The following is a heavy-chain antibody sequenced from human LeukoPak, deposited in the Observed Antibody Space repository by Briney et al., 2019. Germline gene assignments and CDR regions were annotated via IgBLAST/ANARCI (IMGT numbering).Heavy chain of an antibody. Sequence: GASVKVSCKASGYTFSNYAMHWVRQAPGQTLEWLGWINRANGYAKYSQELQGRVTINRDTSASTAYFELSSLRSEDTAVYYCAIRDGYRDYWGQGTLVTVSS. J-gene: IGHJ4*02. V-gene: IGHV1-3*03. CDR3: AIRDGYRDY. D-gene: IGHD5-24*01. CDR1: GYTFSNYA. CDR2: INRANGYA.